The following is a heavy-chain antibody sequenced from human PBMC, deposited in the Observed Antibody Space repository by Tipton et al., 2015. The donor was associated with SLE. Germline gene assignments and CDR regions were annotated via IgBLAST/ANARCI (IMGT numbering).Heavy chain of an antibody. D-gene: IGHD6-13*01. J-gene: IGHJ4*02. CDR1: GGSISSSSYY. Sequence: TLSLTCTVSGGSISSSSYYWGWIRQPPGKGLEWIGSIYYSGSTYYNPSLKSRVTISVDTSKNQFSLKLSSVTAADTAVHYCARGATGSSSWYYWGQGTLVTVSS. CDR3: ARGATGSSSWYY. CDR2: IYYSGST. V-gene: IGHV4-39*07.